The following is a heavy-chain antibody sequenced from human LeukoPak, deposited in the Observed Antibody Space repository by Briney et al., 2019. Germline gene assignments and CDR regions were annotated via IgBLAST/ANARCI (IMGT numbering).Heavy chain of an antibody. D-gene: IGHD3-22*01. CDR2: ISSSSSTI. Sequence: GGSLRLSCAASGFTFSTYSMNWVRQAPGKGLEWVSYISSSSSTIYYADSVKGRFTISRDNAENSLYLQMNSLRAEDTAVYYCARGSTYYDSSGQVPFDYWGQGTLVTVSS. CDR1: GFTFSTYS. J-gene: IGHJ4*02. CDR3: ARGSTYYDSSGQVPFDY. V-gene: IGHV3-48*01.